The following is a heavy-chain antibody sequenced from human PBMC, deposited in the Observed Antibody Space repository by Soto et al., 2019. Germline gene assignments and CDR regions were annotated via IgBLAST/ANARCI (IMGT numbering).Heavy chain of an antibody. J-gene: IGHJ3*02. D-gene: IGHD2-21*02. V-gene: IGHV1-2*02. CDR2: ISPSSGGT. CDR3: ASQGVVVTDIVTLLSFDM. CDR1: GDTFSTYF. Sequence: QVQLAQSGPEVKRPGDSVRVACKADGDTFSTYFIHWVRQAPGQGLEWMGWISPSSGGTKYAQNFQGRVTVTRDTSVSSLYLDVDILGSDDTAIYYCASQGVVVTDIVTLLSFDMWGQGTMVTVSS.